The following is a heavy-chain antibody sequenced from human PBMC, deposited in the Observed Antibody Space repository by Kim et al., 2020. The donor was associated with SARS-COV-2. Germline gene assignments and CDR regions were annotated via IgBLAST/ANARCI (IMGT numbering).Heavy chain of an antibody. V-gene: IGHV3-30*04. D-gene: IGHD3-16*02. CDR2: ISYDGSNK. CDR1: GFTFSSYA. CDR3: AKYRRSSFDY. J-gene: IGHJ4*02. Sequence: GGSLRLSCAASGFTFSSYAMHWVRQAPGKGLEWVAVISYDGSNKYYADSVKGRFTISRDNSKNTLYLQMNSLRAEDTAVYYCAKYRRSSFDYWGQGTLVTVSS.